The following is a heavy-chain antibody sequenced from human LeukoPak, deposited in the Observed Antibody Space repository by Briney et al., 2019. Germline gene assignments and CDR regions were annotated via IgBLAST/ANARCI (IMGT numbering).Heavy chain of an antibody. CDR2: INPSGGST. V-gene: IGHV1-46*01. CDR3: ARDQVITMVRGVSWFDP. D-gene: IGHD3-10*01. J-gene: IGHJ5*02. Sequence: ASVSVSCKASGYSFTSYHINWVRQAPGQGLEWMGIINPSGGSTSYAQKFQGRVTMTRDTSTSTVYMELSSLRSEDTAVYYCARDQVITMVRGVSWFDPWGQGTLVTVSS. CDR1: GYSFTSYH.